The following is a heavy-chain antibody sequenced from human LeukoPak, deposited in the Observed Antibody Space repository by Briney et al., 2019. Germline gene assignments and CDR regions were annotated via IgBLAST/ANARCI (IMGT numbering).Heavy chain of an antibody. J-gene: IGHJ4*02. CDR3: ARDRNADFWSGYYTNYFDY. D-gene: IGHD3-3*01. CDR1: GFTFSSYE. CDR2: ISSSGSTI. V-gene: IGHV3-48*03. Sequence: GGSLRLSCAASGFTFSSYEMNWVRQAPGKWLEWVSYISSSGSTIYYADSVKGRFTISRDNAKNSLYLQMNSLRAEDTAVYYCARDRNADFWSGYYTNYFDYWGQGTLVTVSS.